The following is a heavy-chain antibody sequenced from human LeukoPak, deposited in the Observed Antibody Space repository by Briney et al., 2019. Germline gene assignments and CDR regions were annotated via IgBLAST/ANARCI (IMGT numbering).Heavy chain of an antibody. J-gene: IGHJ4*02. D-gene: IGHD3-3*01. CDR3: AGHNMDLSDFDF. CDR1: GDSISSSNYY. V-gene: IGHV4-39*01. CDR2: IYSSGTT. Sequence: SETLPLTCNVSGDSISSSNYYWAWIRQPPGKGLEWIGNIYSSGTTHFSPSLRSRLTMSADNSKNQLFLKMISVTAADTAVYYCAGHNMDLSDFDFWGQGTLVTVSS.